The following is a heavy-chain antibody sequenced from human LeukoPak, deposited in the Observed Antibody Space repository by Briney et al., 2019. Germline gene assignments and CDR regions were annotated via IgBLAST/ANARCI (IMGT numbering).Heavy chain of an antibody. J-gene: IGHJ4*02. D-gene: IGHD3-16*01. CDR1: GFTFSSYW. CDR3: ARDLGLKVFDY. CDR2: ISGDGSST. V-gene: IGHV3-74*01. Sequence: GGSLRLSCAASGFTFSSYWMHWVRQAPGKGLVWVSYISGDGSSTTYADSVKGRFTISRDNAKNSLYLQMNSLRAEDTAVYYCARDLGLKVFDYWGQGTLVTVSS.